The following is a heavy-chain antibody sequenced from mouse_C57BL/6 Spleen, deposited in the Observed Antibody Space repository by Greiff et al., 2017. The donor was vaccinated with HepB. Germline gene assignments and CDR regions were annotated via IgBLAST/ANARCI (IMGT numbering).Heavy chain of an antibody. CDR1: GFTFSSYG. CDR2: ISSGGSYT. J-gene: IGHJ3*01. V-gene: IGHV5-6*01. D-gene: IGHD2-4*01. Sequence: EVKLMESGGDLVKPGGSLKLSCAASGFTFSSYGMSWVRQTPDKRLEWVATISSGGSYTYYPDSVKGRFTISRDNAKNTLYLQMSSLKSEDTAMYYCARQDYDFFAYWGQGTLVTVSA. CDR3: ARQDYDFFAY.